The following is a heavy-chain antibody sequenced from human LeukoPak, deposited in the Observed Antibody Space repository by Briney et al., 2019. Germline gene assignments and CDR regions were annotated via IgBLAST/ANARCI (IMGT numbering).Heavy chain of an antibody. CDR1: GFTFSSYA. V-gene: IGHV3-23*01. Sequence: GGSLRLSCAASGFTFSSYAMSWVRQAPGKGLERVSAISGSGGSTYYADSVKGRFTISRDNSKNTLYLQMNSLRAEDTAVYYCAKGQSVVVTQIDYWGQGTLVTVSS. J-gene: IGHJ4*02. D-gene: IGHD3-22*01. CDR3: AKGQSVVVTQIDY. CDR2: ISGSGGST.